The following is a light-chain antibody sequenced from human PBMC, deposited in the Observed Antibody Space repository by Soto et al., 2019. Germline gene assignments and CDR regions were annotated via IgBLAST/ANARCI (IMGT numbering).Light chain of an antibody. CDR3: QQYVSSIT. CDR1: QSVSSSY. Sequence: EIVLTQSPGTLSLSPGERATLSCRASQSVSSSYLAWYQQKPGQAPMLLIYGASSRATGIPDRFSGSGSGTDFTLTINRLEPEDFAVYYCQQYVSSITFGQGTRLEIK. J-gene: IGKJ5*01. CDR2: GAS. V-gene: IGKV3-20*01.